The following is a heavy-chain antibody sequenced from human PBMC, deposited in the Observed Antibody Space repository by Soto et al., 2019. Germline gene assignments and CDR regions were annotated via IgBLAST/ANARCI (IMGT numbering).Heavy chain of an antibody. CDR1: GFTISSYV. J-gene: IGHJ4*02. Sequence: ESGGGLVQPGGSLRLSCAASGFTISSYVMSWVRQAPGTGLEWVSGISGGSTYYADSVKGRFTISRDNSKNTLSLQMNSLRAEDTAVYYCAKGWADYWGQGTLVTVSS. CDR2: ISGGST. CDR3: AKGWADY. D-gene: IGHD3-16*01. V-gene: IGHV3-23*01.